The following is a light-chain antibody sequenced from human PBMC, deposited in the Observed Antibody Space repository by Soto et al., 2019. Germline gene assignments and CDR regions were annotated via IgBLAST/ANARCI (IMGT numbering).Light chain of an antibody. CDR1: QSVRSNY. J-gene: IGKJ2*01. Sequence: EIVLTQSPGTLSLSPGERATLSCRASQSVRSNYLAWYQQKPGQAPRLLIYGASSRATGIPDRFSGTGSGTDSTPTISRLEPEDFAVYYCEQYGCSPYTFGQGTKLEIK. CDR2: GAS. V-gene: IGKV3-20*01. CDR3: EQYGCSPYT.